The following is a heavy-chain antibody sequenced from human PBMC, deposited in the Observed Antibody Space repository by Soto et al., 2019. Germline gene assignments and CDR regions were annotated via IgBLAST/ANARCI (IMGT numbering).Heavy chain of an antibody. Sequence: SETLSLTCTVSGGSISSSSYYWGWIRQPPGKGLEWIGSIYYSGSTYYNPSLKSRVTISVDTSKNQFSLKLSSVTAADTAVYYCARLLVVVAAPSWFDPWGQGTLVTVSS. J-gene: IGHJ5*02. V-gene: IGHV4-39*01. CDR2: IYYSGST. D-gene: IGHD2-15*01. CDR1: GGSISSSSYY. CDR3: ARLLVVVAAPSWFDP.